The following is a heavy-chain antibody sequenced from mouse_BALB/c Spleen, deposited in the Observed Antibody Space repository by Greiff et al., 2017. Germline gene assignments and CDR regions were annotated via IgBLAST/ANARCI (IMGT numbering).Heavy chain of an antibody. V-gene: IGHV14-3*02. CDR1: GFNIKDTY. J-gene: IGHJ1*01. CDR2: IDPANGNT. Sequence: EVQLQQSGAELVKPGASVKLSCTASGFNIKDTYMHWVKQRPEQGLEWIGRIDPANGNTKYDPKFQGKATITADTSSNTAYLQLSSLTSEDTAVYYCARGVGFPLPVWGAGTTVTVSS. D-gene: IGHD3-1*01. CDR3: ARGVGFPLPV.